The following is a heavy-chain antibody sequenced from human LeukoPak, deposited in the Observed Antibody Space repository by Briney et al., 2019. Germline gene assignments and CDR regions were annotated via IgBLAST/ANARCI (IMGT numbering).Heavy chain of an antibody. CDR3: AKDSGGYDFWSGYYREYYFDY. CDR2: ISGSGGST. V-gene: IGHV3-23*01. Sequence: GGSLRLSCAASGFTFGSYAMSWVRQAPGKGLEWVSAISGSGGSTYYADSVKGRFTISRDNSKNTLYLQMNSLRAEDTAVYYCAKDSGGYDFWSGYYREYYFDYWGQGTLVTVSS. D-gene: IGHD3-3*01. CDR1: GFTFGSYA. J-gene: IGHJ4*02.